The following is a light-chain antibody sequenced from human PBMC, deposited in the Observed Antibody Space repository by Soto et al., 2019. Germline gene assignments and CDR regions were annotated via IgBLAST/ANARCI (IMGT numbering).Light chain of an antibody. CDR2: GAS. CDR3: QQYGSSPFP. Sequence: EIVLTQSPGTLSLSPGERATLSCRASESVDSGSLAWYQQKPGQAPRLLIYGASRRATGIPDRFSGSGSGKDFTLNISRLEPEDFAVYSCQQYGSSPFPFGGGTKVEIK. V-gene: IGKV3-20*01. CDR1: ESVDSGS. J-gene: IGKJ4*01.